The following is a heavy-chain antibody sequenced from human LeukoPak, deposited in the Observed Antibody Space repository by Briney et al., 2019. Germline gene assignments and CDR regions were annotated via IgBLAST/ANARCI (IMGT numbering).Heavy chain of an antibody. D-gene: IGHD2-8*01. CDR2: IFYSGST. J-gene: IGHJ1*01. Sequence: SETLSLTCTVSSGSIRSSSYYWGWIRQPPGKGLEWIGSIFYSGSTYYNPSLKSRVTMSVDTSKNQFSLKLSSVTAADTAVYYCAPANFYFQDWGQGTLVTVSS. V-gene: IGHV4-39*01. CDR1: SGSIRSSSYY. CDR3: APANFYFQD.